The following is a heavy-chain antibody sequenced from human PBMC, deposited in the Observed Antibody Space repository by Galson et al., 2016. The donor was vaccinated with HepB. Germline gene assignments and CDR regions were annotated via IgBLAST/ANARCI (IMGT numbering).Heavy chain of an antibody. CDR3: ARDNWINAICYTGWFDS. V-gene: IGHV3-7*03. D-gene: IGHD2-8*01. CDR2: INQDGSEK. CDR1: GFGFSDYW. Sequence: SLRLSCAVSGFGFSDYWMTWVRQAPGKGLEWVANINQDGSEKNSVDSMKGRFTISRDNAKNSMYLQMNTLRAADTAVYYCARDNWINAICYTGWFDSWGQGTLVTVSA. J-gene: IGHJ5*01.